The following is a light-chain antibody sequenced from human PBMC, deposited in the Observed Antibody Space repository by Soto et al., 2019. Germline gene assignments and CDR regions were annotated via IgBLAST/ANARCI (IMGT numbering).Light chain of an antibody. V-gene: IGKV3-15*01. J-gene: IGKJ4*01. Sequence: EVVMTQSPATLSVSPGERVTLSCRASQSVRSNLAWYLQKPGQAPRLLIYGASTRATGIPTRFSGSGSGTAFTLTISTLQSEDFAVYYCHQYNNWPPLTFGGGTKVEIK. CDR1: QSVRSN. CDR3: HQYNNWPPLT. CDR2: GAS.